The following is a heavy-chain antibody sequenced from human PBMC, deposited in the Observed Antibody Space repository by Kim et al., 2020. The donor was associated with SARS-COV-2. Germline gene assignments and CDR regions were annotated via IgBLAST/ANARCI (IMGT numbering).Heavy chain of an antibody. CDR1: GFTFISYA. CDR3: EGQWLVRRGMDV. D-gene: IGHD6-19*01. V-gene: IGHV3-30*04. Sequence: GGSLRLSCAASGFTFISYAMHWVRQAPGKGLEWVAVISYDGSNKYYADSVKGRFTISRDNSKNTLYLQMNSLRAEDTSVYYCEGQWLVRRGMDVWGQGTTVTVSS. CDR2: ISYDGSNK. J-gene: IGHJ6*02.